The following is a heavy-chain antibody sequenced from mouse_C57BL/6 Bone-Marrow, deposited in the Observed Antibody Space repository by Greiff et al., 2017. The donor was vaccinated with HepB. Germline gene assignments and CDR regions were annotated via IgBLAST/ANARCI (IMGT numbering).Heavy chain of an antibody. J-gene: IGHJ2*01. CDR3: ARSLYYYYFDY. CDR2: INPSSGYT. Sequence: QVQLQQSGAELARPGASVKMSCKASGYTFTSYTMNWVKQRPGQGLEWIGYINPSSGYTKYNQKFKDKATLTADKSSSTAYMQLSSLTSEDSAVYYCARSLYYYYFDYWGQGTTLTVSS. D-gene: IGHD1-1*01. CDR1: GYTFTSYT. V-gene: IGHV1-4*01.